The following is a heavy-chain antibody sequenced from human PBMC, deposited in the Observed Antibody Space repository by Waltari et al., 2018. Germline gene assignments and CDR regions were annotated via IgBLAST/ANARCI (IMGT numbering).Heavy chain of an antibody. CDR1: GFTFSRHG. J-gene: IGHJ6*02. CDR3: ARDVDFGDYYGMDV. CDR2: ISNSGRII. V-gene: IGHV3-48*01. D-gene: IGHD3-3*01. Sequence: EVQLVESGGGLVQQGGSLRLSCAASGFTFSRHGMNWVRQAPGKGLECISYISNSGRIIYYADSVKGRLTISRDNAQNSLYLQMNSLRVEDTAVYYCARDVDFGDYYGMDVWGQGTTVTVSS.